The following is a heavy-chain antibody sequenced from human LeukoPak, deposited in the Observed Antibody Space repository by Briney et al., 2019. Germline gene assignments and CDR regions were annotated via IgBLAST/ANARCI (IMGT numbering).Heavy chain of an antibody. D-gene: IGHD6-19*01. Sequence: SETLSLTCTVSGGSISSYYWSWIRQPPGKGLEWIGYIYYSGSTNYNPSLKSRVTISVDTSKNQFSLKLSSVTAADTAVYYCASRFISSGRYWWGYWGQGTLVTVSS. CDR3: ASRFISSGRYWWGY. CDR1: GGSISSYY. J-gene: IGHJ4*02. CDR2: IYYSGST. V-gene: IGHV4-59*08.